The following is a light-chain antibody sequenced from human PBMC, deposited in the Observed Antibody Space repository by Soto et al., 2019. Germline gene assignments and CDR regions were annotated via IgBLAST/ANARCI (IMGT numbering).Light chain of an antibody. CDR3: QQYGSSPALT. CDR1: QSVSSTY. Sequence: EIVLTQSPGTLSLSPGERATLSCRASQSVSSTYLGWYQQKPGQAPRLLIYGASRRATDIPDRFSGSGSGTDFTLTSSRLEPEDFAVYYCQQYGSSPALTFGGGTKVEIK. J-gene: IGKJ4*01. CDR2: GAS. V-gene: IGKV3-20*01.